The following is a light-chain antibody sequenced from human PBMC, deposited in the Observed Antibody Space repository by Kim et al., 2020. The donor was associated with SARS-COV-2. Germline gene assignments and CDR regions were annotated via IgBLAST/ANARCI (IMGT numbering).Light chain of an antibody. CDR3: QHYIRFPYT. J-gene: IGKJ2*01. CDR2: QAS. CDR1: QIINTY. Sequence: DIQMTQSPSTLSASLGDRVTITCRASQIINTYLAWYQQKPGKAPNLLIYQASSLHIGVPSRFSGSASGTEFTLTISSLQPDDVATYYCQHYIRFPYTFGQGTKLEI. V-gene: IGKV1-5*01.